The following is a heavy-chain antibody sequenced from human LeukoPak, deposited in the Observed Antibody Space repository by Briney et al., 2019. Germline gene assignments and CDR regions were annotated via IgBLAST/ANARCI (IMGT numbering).Heavy chain of an antibody. CDR2: ISIYNGNT. J-gene: IGHJ5*02. Sequence: ASVTVSCTGSGYTFTYYGISWVRQAPAQGHEWMGWISIYNGNTDYAQKLRGRVTMTTATSTSTAYMELRSLRSDDTAVYYCARITYDVRSGYYMPDDPWGQGTLVTVSS. CDR3: ARITYDVRSGYYMPDDP. V-gene: IGHV1-18*01. CDR1: GYTFTYYG. D-gene: IGHD3-3*01.